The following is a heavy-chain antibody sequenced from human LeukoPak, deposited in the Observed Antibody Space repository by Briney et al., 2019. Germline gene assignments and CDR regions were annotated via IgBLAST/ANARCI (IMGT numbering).Heavy chain of an antibody. J-gene: IGHJ4*02. V-gene: IGHV1-69*13. D-gene: IGHD2-21*02. CDR1: GGTFSSYA. CDR2: IIPIFGTA. Sequence: GASVNVSCKASGGTFSSYAISWVRQAPGQGLEWMGGIIPIFGTANYAQKFQGRVTITADESTSTAYMELSSLRSEDTAVYYCARGDCGGDCYIDYWGQGTLVTVSS. CDR3: ARGDCGGDCYIDY.